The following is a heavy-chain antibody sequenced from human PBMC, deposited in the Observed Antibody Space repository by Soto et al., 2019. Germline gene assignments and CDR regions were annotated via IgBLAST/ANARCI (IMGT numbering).Heavy chain of an antibody. CDR3: ARGKSGSAEYFQH. D-gene: IGHD2-15*01. V-gene: IGHV3-64*01. CDR2: ISSNGGST. CDR1: GFTFSSYA. J-gene: IGHJ1*01. Sequence: GSLRLSCEPSGFTFSSYAMHWVRQAPGKGLEYVSAISSNGGSTYYANSVKGRFTISRDNSKNTLYLQMGSLRAEDMAVYYCARGKSGSAEYFQHWGQGT.